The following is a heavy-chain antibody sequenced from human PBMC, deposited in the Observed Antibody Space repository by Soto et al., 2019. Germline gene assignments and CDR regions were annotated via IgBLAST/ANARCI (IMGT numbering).Heavy chain of an antibody. J-gene: IGHJ3*02. V-gene: IGHV5-51*01. CDR2: IYPGDSDT. CDR3: ARSGSHPVVPAAMEGRSSSWNDAFDI. Sequence: GESLKISCKGSGYSFTSYWIGWVRQMPGKGLEWMGIIYPGDSDTRYSPPFQGQVTISADKSISTAYLQWSSLKASDTAMYYCARSGSHPVVPAAMEGRSSSWNDAFDIWGQGTMVTVSS. CDR1: GYSFTSYW. D-gene: IGHD2-2*01.